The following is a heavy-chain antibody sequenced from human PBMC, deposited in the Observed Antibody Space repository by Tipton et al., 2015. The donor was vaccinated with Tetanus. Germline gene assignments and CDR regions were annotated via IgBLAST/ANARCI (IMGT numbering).Heavy chain of an antibody. CDR2: IYYSGST. V-gene: IGHV4-31*03. J-gene: IGHJ5*02. CDR3: ARRYDYGDYGFDP. Sequence: TLSLTCTVSGGSISSGGYYWSWIRQHPGKGLEWIGYIYYSGSTYYNPSLKSRVTISVDTSKNQFSLKLSSVTAADTAVYYCARRYDYGDYGFDPWGQGTLVTVSS. CDR1: GGSISSGGYY. D-gene: IGHD4-17*01.